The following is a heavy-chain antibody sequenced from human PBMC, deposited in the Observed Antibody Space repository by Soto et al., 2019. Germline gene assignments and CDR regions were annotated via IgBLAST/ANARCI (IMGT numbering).Heavy chain of an antibody. CDR3: ARVVGCSGGSCGHIWFDP. V-gene: IGHV4-30-4*01. CDR2: IYYSGST. D-gene: IGHD2-15*01. Sequence: QVQLQESGPGLVKPSQTLSLTCTVSGGSISSGDYYWSWIRQPPGKGLEWIGYIYYSGSTYYTPSLKSRVTISVATCKNQFSLRLSSVTAADTAVYYGARVVGCSGGSCGHIWFDPWGQGTLLTVSS. CDR1: GGSISSGDYY. J-gene: IGHJ5*02.